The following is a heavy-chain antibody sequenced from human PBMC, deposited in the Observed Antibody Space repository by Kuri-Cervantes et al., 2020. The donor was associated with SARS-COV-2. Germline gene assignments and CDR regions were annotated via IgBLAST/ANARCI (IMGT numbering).Heavy chain of an antibody. CDR1: GYSISSGYY. Sequence: ESLKISCAVSGYSISSGYYWGWIRQPPGKGLEWIGSIYHSGSTNYNPSLKSRVTISVDTSKNQFSLKLSSVTAADTAVYYCASDYDFWTDYRGQGTLVTVSS. J-gene: IGHJ4*02. CDR2: IYHSGST. D-gene: IGHD3-3*01. CDR3: ASDYDFWTDY. V-gene: IGHV4-38-2*01.